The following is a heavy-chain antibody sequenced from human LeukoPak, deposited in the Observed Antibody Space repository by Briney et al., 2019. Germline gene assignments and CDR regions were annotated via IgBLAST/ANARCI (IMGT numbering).Heavy chain of an antibody. V-gene: IGHV2-5*08. CDR3: AHVAYCGGDCAGFPGYYFDY. CDR1: GGSISNYYW. CDR2: IYWDDDK. Sequence: KPSETLSLTCTVSGGSISNYYWSWIRQPPGKALEWLALIYWDDDKRYSPSLKSRLTITKATSKNQVVLTMTNIDPVDTATYYCAHVAYCGGDCAGFPGYYFDYWGQGTLVTVSS. J-gene: IGHJ4*02. D-gene: IGHD2-21*02.